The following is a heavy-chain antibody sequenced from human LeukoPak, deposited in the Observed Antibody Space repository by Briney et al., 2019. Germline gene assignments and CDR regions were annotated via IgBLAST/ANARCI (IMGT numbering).Heavy chain of an antibody. D-gene: IGHD3-3*01. CDR2: ISYDGSNK. CDR3: AKDPYDFWSGYRYWYYFDY. J-gene: IGHJ4*02. V-gene: IGHV3-30*18. CDR1: GFTFSSYG. Sequence: PGGSLRLSCAASGFTFSSYGMHWVRQAPGKGLEWVAVISYDGSNKYYADSVKGRFTISRDNSKNTLYLQMNSLRAEDTAVYYCAKDPYDFWSGYRYWYYFDYWGQGTLVTVSS.